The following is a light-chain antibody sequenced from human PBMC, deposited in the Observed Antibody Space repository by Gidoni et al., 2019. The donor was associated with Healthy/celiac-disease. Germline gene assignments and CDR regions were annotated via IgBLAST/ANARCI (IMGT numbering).Light chain of an antibody. CDR2: GKN. Sequence: SSELTQDPAVSVALGQTVRIKCQGDSLRSYYASWYQQKPGQAPVLVIYGKNNRPSGIPDRFSGSHSGNTASLAITGAQAEDEADYYCNSRDSSGNHLDVVFGGGTKLTVL. J-gene: IGLJ2*01. CDR3: NSRDSSGNHLDVV. V-gene: IGLV3-19*01. CDR1: SLRSYY.